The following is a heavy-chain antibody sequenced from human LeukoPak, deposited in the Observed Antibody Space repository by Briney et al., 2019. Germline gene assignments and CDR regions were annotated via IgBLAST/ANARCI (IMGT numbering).Heavy chain of an antibody. CDR1: GFTFSSYW. D-gene: IGHD4-17*01. Sequence: GGSLRLSCAASGFTFSSYWMSWVRQAPGKGLEWVANIRQDGSEKYYVDSVKGRFSISRDNAKKSLYLQMNSLRAEDTAVYCCARAPYGDSQRYWGQGTLVTVSS. CDR3: ARAPYGDSQRY. V-gene: IGHV3-7*01. CDR2: IRQDGSEK. J-gene: IGHJ4*02.